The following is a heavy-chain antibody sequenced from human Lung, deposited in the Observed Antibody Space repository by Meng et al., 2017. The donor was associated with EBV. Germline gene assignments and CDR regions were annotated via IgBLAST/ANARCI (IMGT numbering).Heavy chain of an antibody. V-gene: IGHV4-31*03. CDR2: IYYSGST. CDR1: GGSVDSGAYY. CDR3: ARLRLVWMFDY. Sequence: PLQESGPGLVNPSQPLFLTCTVSGGSVDSGAYYWSWIRQRPGKGLEWIGYIYYSGSTFYTPSLKSRATLSVDTSKNQFSLKLNSVTAADTAVYYCARLRLVWMFDYWGQGALVTVSS. J-gene: IGHJ4*02. D-gene: IGHD6-19*01.